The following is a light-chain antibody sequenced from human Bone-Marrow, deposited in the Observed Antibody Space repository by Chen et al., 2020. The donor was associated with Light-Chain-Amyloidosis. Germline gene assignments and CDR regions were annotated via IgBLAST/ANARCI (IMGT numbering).Light chain of an antibody. CDR2: EVT. Sequence: QSALTQPASVSGSPGQSITISCTGTSSDVGGDNHVSWYQQHPDKAPTLMIYEVTNRPSWVPDRFSGPKSDNTASLTISGLQTEDEADYFCSSDTITNTLVFGSGTRVTVL. J-gene: IGLJ1*01. CDR1: SSDVGGDNH. CDR3: SSDTITNTLV. V-gene: IGLV2-14*01.